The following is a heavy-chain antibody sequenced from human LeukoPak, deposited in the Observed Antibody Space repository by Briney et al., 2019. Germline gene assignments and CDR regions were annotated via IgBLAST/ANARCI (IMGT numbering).Heavy chain of an antibody. CDR3: ARDVLLGNWFDP. Sequence: SETLSLTCTVSGGSISSYYWSWLRQPPGKGLEWIGYIYYSGSTNYNPSLKSRVTISVDTSKNQFSLKLSSVTAADTAVYYCARDVLLGNWFDPWGQGTLVTVSS. V-gene: IGHV4-59*01. D-gene: IGHD3-10*01. J-gene: IGHJ5*02. CDR1: GGSISSYY. CDR2: IYYSGST.